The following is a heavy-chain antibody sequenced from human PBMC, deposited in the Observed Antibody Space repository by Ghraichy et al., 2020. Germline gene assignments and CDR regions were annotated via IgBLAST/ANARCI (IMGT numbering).Heavy chain of an antibody. V-gene: IGHV4-39*01. CDR3: ARLRSPGVYYYGMDV. CDR1: GGSISSSSYY. Sequence: SETLSLTCTVSGGSISSSSYYWGWIRQPPGQGLEWIGSIYYSGSTYYNPSLKSRVTISVDTSKNPFSLKLSSVTAADTAVYYCARLRSPGVYYYGMDVWGLGTTVTVSS. D-gene: IGHD3-10*01. J-gene: IGHJ6*02. CDR2: IYYSGST.